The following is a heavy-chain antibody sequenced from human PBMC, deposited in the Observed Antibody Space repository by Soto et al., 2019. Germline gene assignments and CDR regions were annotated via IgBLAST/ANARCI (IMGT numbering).Heavy chain of an antibody. V-gene: IGHV5-10-1*01. Sequence: EVQLVQSGAEVKKPGESLRISCKGSGYSFTSYWISWVRQMPGKGLEWMGRIDPSDSYTNYSPSFQGHVTISADKSIXXAYLQWRSLKASDTAMYYCARLQAAAGDNDLTFDYWGQGTLVTVSS. CDR2: IDPSDSYT. J-gene: IGHJ4*02. D-gene: IGHD6-13*01. CDR1: GYSFTSYW. CDR3: ARLQAAAGDNDLTFDY.